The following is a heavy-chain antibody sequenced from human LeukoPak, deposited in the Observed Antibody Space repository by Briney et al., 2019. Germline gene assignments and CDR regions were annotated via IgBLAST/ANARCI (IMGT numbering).Heavy chain of an antibody. CDR1: GFTFSTKS. Sequence: PGGSLRLSCAVSGFTFSTKSMNWVRQAPGKGLEWVSYITADIGTTYYADSVKGRFTISRDNAKNSLYLQMNSLRDEDTAVYYCASRDYFDYWGQGTLVTVSS. CDR2: ITADIGTT. J-gene: IGHJ4*02. CDR3: ASRDYFDY. V-gene: IGHV3-48*02.